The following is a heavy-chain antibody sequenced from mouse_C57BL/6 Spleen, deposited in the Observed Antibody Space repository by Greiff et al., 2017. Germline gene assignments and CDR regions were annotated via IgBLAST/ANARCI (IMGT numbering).Heavy chain of an antibody. CDR2: INPGSGGT. CDR3: ASHGNYNAMDY. CDR1: GYAFTNYL. V-gene: IGHV1-54*01. J-gene: IGHJ4*01. D-gene: IGHD2-1*01. Sequence: QVQLQESGAELVRPGTSVKVSCKASGYAFTNYLIEWVKQRPGQGLEWIGVINPGSGGTNYNEKFKGKATLTADKSSSTAYMQLSSLTSEDSAVYFCASHGNYNAMDYWGQGTSVTVSS.